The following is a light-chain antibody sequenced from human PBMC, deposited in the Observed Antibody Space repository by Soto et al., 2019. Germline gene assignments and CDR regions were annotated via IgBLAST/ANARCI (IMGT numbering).Light chain of an antibody. CDR3: CSYAGRNTVV. Sequence: QSVLTQPRSVSGSPGQSVTISCTGTSTDVGGYSYVSWYQQYPGKAPKLLIYDVTKRPSGVPDRFSGSKSVNTASLTISGLKAEDEADYHCCSYAGRNTVVCGGGTKLTVL. CDR1: STDVGGYSY. J-gene: IGLJ3*02. CDR2: DVT. V-gene: IGLV2-11*01.